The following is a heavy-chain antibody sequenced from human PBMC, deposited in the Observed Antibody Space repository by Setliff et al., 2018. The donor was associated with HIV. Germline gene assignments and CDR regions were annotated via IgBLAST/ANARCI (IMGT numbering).Heavy chain of an antibody. D-gene: IGHD1-1*01. CDR3: ARGGDWDDNYYMDV. Sequence: SQTLSLTCAISGDSVSSNTAAWNWIRQSPSRGLEWLGRTYYRSNWYYDYAVSVKGRVTINPDTSKNQFSLHLNSVTLGDTAVYYCARGGDWDDNYYMDVWGKGTTVTVSS. CDR2: TYYRSNWYY. CDR1: GDSVSSNTAA. J-gene: IGHJ6*03. V-gene: IGHV6-1*01.